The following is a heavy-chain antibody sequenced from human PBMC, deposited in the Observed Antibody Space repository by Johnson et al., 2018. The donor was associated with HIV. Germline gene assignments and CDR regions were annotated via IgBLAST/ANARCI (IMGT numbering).Heavy chain of an antibody. Sequence: VQLVESGGGVVQPGGSLRLSCGVSGFTFSSYWMHWVRQAPGKGLVWVSVIYSGGSTYQADSVKGRFTISRDNSKNTLYLHMGSLRAEDTAVYYCARDQSNGWNRGAFDIWGQGTVVPSLQ. CDR3: ARDQSNGWNRGAFDI. CDR2: IYSGGST. J-gene: IGHJ3*02. CDR1: GFTFSSYW. V-gene: IGHV3-66*01. D-gene: IGHD6-19*01.